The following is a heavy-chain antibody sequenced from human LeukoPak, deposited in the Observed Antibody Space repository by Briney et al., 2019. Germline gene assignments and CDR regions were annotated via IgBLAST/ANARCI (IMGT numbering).Heavy chain of an antibody. CDR3: ASPSMTAPYYFDY. Sequence: SETLSLTCTVSGGSISSSSYYWGWIRQPPGKELEWIGSIYYSGSTYYNPSLKSRVTISVDTSKNQFSLKLSSVTAADTAVYYCASPSMTAPYYFDYWGQGTLVTVSS. J-gene: IGHJ4*02. V-gene: IGHV4-39*01. CDR2: IYYSGST. CDR1: GGSISSSSYY. D-gene: IGHD2-21*02.